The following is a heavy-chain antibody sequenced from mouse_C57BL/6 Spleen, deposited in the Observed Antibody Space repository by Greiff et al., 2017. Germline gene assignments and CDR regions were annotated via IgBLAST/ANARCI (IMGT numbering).Heavy chain of an antibody. V-gene: IGHV1-19*01. D-gene: IGHD2-4*01. Sequence: VQLQQSGPVLVKPGASVKMSCKASGYTFTDYYMNWVKQSHGKSLEWIGVINPYNGGTSYNQKFKGKATLTVDKSSSTAYMELNSLTSEDSAVYYCAREGDYDLFDYWGQGTTLTVSS. CDR3: AREGDYDLFDY. CDR1: GYTFTDYY. J-gene: IGHJ2*01. CDR2: INPYNGGT.